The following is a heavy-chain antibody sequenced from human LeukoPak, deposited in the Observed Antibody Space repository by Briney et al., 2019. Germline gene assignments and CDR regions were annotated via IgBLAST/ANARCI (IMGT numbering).Heavy chain of an antibody. CDR1: GGSIRSYY. CDR2: IYYSGST. CDR3: ARVYYSNSYDYWYFDR. V-gene: IGHV4-59*01. D-gene: IGHD6-13*01. J-gene: IGHJ2*01. Sequence: SETLSLTCTVSGGSIRSYYWSWIRQPPGKGLEWIGYIYYSGSTNYNPSLKSRVTISVGTSKNQFSLKLSSVTAADTAVYYCARVYYSNSYDYWYFDRWGRGTLVTVSS.